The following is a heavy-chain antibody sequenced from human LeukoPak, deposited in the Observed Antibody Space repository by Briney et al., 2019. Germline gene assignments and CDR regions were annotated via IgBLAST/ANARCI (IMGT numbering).Heavy chain of an antibody. J-gene: IGHJ4*02. Sequence: GGSLRLSCVASGFTFDDYAMHWVRQAPGKGLEWVSGISWNSGSIGYADSVKGRFTISRDNAKNSLHLQMNSLRAEDTALYYCAKEGDSSFIDYWGQGTLVTVSS. CDR3: AKEGDSSFIDY. CDR2: ISWNSGSI. D-gene: IGHD6-13*01. CDR1: GFTFDDYA. V-gene: IGHV3-9*01.